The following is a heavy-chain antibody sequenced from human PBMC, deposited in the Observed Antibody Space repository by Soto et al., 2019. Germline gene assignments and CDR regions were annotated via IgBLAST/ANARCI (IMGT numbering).Heavy chain of an antibody. CDR3: ARGHGSGWQNFEY. Sequence: SETLSLTCAVSGYSISSYYWSWIRQPPGKGLEWIGYIYYSGSAKYSPSLKSRVTISLDTSKNQFSVRLPSVTAADTAVYYCARGHGSGWQNFEYWGRGTLVTVPQ. CDR2: IYYSGSA. CDR1: GYSISSYY. J-gene: IGHJ4*02. V-gene: IGHV4-59*01. D-gene: IGHD6-19*01.